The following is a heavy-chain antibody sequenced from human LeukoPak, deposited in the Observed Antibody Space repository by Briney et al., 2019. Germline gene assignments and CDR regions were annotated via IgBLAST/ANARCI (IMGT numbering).Heavy chain of an antibody. J-gene: IGHJ3*02. Sequence: PSETLSLTCTVSGGSISSSSYYWGWIRQPPGKGLEWIGSIYYSGSTYYNPSLKSRVTISVDTSKNQFSLKLSSVTAADTAVYYCASLGYCSSTSCLAFDIWGQGTMVTVSS. V-gene: IGHV4-39*01. CDR3: ASLGYCSSTSCLAFDI. CDR1: GGSISSSSYY. D-gene: IGHD2-2*01. CDR2: IYYSGST.